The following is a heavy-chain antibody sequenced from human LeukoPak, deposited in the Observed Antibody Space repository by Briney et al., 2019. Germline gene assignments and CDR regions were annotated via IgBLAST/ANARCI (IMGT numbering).Heavy chain of an antibody. Sequence: SSETLSLTCAVSGGSISSSNWWSWVRQPPGKGLEWIGEIYHSGSTNYNPSLKSRVTISVDTSKNQFSLKLSSVTAADTAVYYCARGGHIVATMRRKYFDYWGQGTLVTVSS. J-gene: IGHJ4*02. CDR3: ARGGHIVATMRRKYFDY. CDR2: IYHSGST. V-gene: IGHV4-4*02. CDR1: GGSISSSNW. D-gene: IGHD5-12*01.